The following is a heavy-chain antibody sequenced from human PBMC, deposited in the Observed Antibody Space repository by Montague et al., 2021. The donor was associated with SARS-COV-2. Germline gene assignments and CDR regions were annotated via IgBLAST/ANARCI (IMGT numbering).Heavy chain of an antibody. J-gene: IGHJ3*02. V-gene: IGHV4-59*08. CDR3: AKQALTLYRTSTTCFGAAFDI. CDR2: IYYSGST. Sequence: SETLSLTCTVSGVSISSYYWTWIRQPPGKGLEWIGVIYYSGSTNYNPSLKSRVTISVDTSKNQFSLKLSSVTAADTAVYYCAKQALTLYRTSTTCFGAAFDIWGKGTTVTVSS. D-gene: IGHD2-2*01. CDR1: GVSISSYY.